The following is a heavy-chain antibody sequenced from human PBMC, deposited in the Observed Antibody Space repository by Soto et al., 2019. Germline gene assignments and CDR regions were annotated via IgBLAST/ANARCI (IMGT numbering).Heavy chain of an antibody. CDR2: IKQDGSEK. CDR1: GFTFSSYW. V-gene: IGHV3-7*01. CDR3: ARIGFCSSTSCQYYFDY. D-gene: IGHD2-2*01. Sequence: EVQLVESGGSLVQPGGSLRLSCAASGFTFSSYWMSWVRQAPGKGLEWVANIKQDGSEKYYVDSVKGRFTISRDNAKNALYLQMNSLRAEDTAVYYCARIGFCSSTSCQYYFDYWGQGTLVTVSS. J-gene: IGHJ4*02.